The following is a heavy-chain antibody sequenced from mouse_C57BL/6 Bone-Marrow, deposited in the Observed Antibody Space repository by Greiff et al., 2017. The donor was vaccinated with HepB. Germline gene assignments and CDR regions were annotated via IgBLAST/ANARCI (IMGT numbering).Heavy chain of an antibody. CDR1: GYTFTDYY. CDR3: ARGPYGNYWFAY. CDR2: INPNNGGT. D-gene: IGHD2-1*01. J-gene: IGHJ3*01. V-gene: IGHV1-26*01. Sequence: EVQLQQSGPELVKPGASVKISCKASGYTFTDYYMNWVKQSHGKSLEWIGDINPNNGGTSYNQKFKGKATLTVDKSSSTAYMELRSLTSEDSAVYYCARGPYGNYWFAYWGQGTLVTVSA.